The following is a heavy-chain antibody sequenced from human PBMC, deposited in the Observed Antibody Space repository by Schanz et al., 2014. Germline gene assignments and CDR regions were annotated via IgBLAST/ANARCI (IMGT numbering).Heavy chain of an antibody. CDR1: GFTFRDYY. D-gene: IGHD6-13*01. CDR2: ISSGSSYA. CDR3: TREEGWGIAAARPKHYYCGMDV. Sequence: QVQLVESGGGLVKPGGSLRLSCAASGFTFRDYYMSWIRQAPGKGLEWVSDISSGSSYANYADSVKGRFTISRDNAKNSLYLQMNSLRAEDTAVYYCTREEGWGIAAARPKHYYCGMDVWGQGTTXTVSS. V-gene: IGHV3-11*06. J-gene: IGHJ6*02.